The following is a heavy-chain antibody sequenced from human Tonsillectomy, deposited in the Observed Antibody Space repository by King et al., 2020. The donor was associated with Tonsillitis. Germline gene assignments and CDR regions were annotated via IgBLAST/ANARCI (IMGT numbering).Heavy chain of an antibody. Sequence: QLVQSGAEVKKSGESLRLSCKGSGYSFTSHWISWVRQMPGKGLEWMGRIDPSDSYTNYSPSFQGHVTISADKSISTAYLQWGSLQASDTAMYYCARHGGTENYACGGEGTLVTVSS. CDR2: IDPSDSYT. V-gene: IGHV5-10-1*03. CDR1: GYSFTSHW. CDR3: ARHGGTENYAC. D-gene: IGHD1-1*01. J-gene: IGHJ4*02.